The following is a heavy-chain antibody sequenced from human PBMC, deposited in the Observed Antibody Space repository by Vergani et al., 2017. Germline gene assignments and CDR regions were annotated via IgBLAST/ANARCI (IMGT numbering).Heavy chain of an antibody. CDR2: ISSSSSTI. Sequence: EVQRVESGGGLVQPGGSLRLSCAASGFTFSSYSMNWVRQAPGKGLEWVSYISSSSSTIYYADSVKGRFTISRDNAKNSLYLQMNSLRAEDTAVYYCARDPVFYDSSGYPSSHDAFDIWGQGTMVTVSS. D-gene: IGHD3-22*01. V-gene: IGHV3-48*01. CDR3: ARDPVFYDSSGYPSSHDAFDI. CDR1: GFTFSSYS. J-gene: IGHJ3*02.